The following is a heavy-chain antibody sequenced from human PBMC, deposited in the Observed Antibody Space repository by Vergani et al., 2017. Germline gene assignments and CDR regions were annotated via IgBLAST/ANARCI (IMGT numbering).Heavy chain of an antibody. V-gene: IGHV4-38-2*02. J-gene: IGHJ4*02. CDR1: GDSISSGVY. D-gene: IGHD2-15*01. CDR2: FSYGESP. Sequence: HLQESGPGLVKPSETLPLTCTVSGDSISSGVYWGWIRQPPGKGLEWIGSFSYGESPSYSPSLQSRATISEDASKNQFSLRLTSVTAADTAVYYCASKRGACRAAYCHSYDFWGPGTLVGVSS. CDR3: ASKRGACRAAYCHSYDF.